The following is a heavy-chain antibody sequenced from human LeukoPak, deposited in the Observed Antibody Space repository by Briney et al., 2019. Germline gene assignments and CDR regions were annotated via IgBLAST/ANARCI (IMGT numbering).Heavy chain of an antibody. Sequence: ASVKVSCKASGYTFTGYYMHRVRQAPGQGLEWMGWINPNSGGTNYAQKFQGRVTMTRDTSISTAYMELSRLRSDDTAVYYCARDQRRDYGDYGGIDYWGQGTLVTVSS. CDR3: ARDQRRDYGDYGGIDY. D-gene: IGHD4-17*01. V-gene: IGHV1-2*02. J-gene: IGHJ4*02. CDR1: GYTFTGYY. CDR2: INPNSGGT.